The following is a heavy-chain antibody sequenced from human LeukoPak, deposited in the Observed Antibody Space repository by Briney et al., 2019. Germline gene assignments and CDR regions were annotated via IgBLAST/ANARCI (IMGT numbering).Heavy chain of an antibody. CDR2: ISGSGGST. V-gene: IGHV3-23*01. CDR1: GFTFSSYA. CDR3: ANENYYGSGSYPDY. J-gene: IGHJ4*02. Sequence: PGGSLRLSCAASGFTFSSYAMSWVRQAPGKGLEWVSAISGSGGSTYYADSVKGRFTISRDNSKITLYLQMNSLRAGDTAVYYCANENYYGSGSYPDYWGQGTLVTVSS. D-gene: IGHD3-10*01.